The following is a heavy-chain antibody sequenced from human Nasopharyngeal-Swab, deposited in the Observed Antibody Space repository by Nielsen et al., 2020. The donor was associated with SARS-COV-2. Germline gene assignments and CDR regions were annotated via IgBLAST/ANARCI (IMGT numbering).Heavy chain of an antibody. Sequence: ASVKVSCKASGYTFTSYDINWVRQATGQGLEWMGWMNPNSGNTGYAQKFQGRVTMTRNTSTSTAYMELSSLRSEDTAVYYCASARQTRYYYDSSGSNFDYWGQGTLVTVSS. CDR2: MNPNSGNT. V-gene: IGHV1-8*01. J-gene: IGHJ4*02. CDR3: ASARQTRYYYDSSGSNFDY. D-gene: IGHD3-22*01. CDR1: GYTFTSYD.